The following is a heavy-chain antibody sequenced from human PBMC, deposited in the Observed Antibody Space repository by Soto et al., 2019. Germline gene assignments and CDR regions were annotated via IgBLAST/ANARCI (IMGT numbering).Heavy chain of an antibody. V-gene: IGHV4-59*08. CDR2: IHYSGSA. D-gene: IGHD2-8*01. CDR3: ARVLSNGFEI. CDR1: GGSISGFY. J-gene: IGHJ3*02. Sequence: QVQLQESGPGLVRPSETLSLTCAVSGGSISGFYWSWIRQPPGKGLQWIGYIHYSGSANYSPSLRGRVTRSVDKSKNQFSLKVNSVTAADTAVYYWARVLSNGFEIWGQGTMVTVSS.